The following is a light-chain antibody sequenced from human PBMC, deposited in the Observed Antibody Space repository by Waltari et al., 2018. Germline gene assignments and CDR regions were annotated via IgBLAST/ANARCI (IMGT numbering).Light chain of an antibody. CDR1: SVGDYNF. Sequence: QSALTQPRSVSGSPGQSVTISCTGTSVGDYNFVSWYQQLPGKVPKLLIYDISKWPSGVPNRFSGSKSGNPASLTISGLQADDEADYYCCSYAGSHTNLIFGGGTRLTVL. CDR3: CSYAGSHTNLI. CDR2: DIS. V-gene: IGLV2-11*01. J-gene: IGLJ2*01.